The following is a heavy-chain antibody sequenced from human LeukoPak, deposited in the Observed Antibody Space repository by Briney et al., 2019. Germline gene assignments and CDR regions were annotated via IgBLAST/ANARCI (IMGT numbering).Heavy chain of an antibody. Sequence: ASVTVSCKASGYTFTSYGISWVRQAPGQGLEWMGWISAYNGNTNYAQKLQGRVTMTTDTSTSTAYMELRSLRSDDTAVYYCARDSSSWYGGGWFDPWGQGTLVTVSS. J-gene: IGHJ5*02. V-gene: IGHV1-18*01. CDR3: ARDSSSWYGGGWFDP. CDR1: GYTFTSYG. D-gene: IGHD6-13*01. CDR2: ISAYNGNT.